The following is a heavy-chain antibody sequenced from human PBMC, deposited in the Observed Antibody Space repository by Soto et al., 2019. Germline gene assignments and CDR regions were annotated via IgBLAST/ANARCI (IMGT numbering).Heavy chain of an antibody. CDR2: IIPILDMA. Sequence: GASVKVSCKASGGTFRTYSITWVRQAPGQGLEWMGKIIPILDMANYAQKFQGRVTITADKSTSIAYIVLNSLRSEDTAVYYCARGPVVVVPDDMFTRHNWFDPWGQGTLVTVSS. CDR3: ARGPVVVVPDDMFTRHNWFDP. D-gene: IGHD2-2*01. CDR1: GGTFRTYS. J-gene: IGHJ5*02. V-gene: IGHV1-69*02.